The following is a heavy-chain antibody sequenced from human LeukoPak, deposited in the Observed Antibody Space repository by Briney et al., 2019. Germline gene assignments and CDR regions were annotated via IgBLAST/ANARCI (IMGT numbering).Heavy chain of an antibody. CDR1: GGSISSYY. CDR3: ARLGAGKDY. Sequence: SETLSLTCTVSGGSISSYYWTWIRQPAGSGLEWIGRIYTSGTTDYNPSLRTRVTISVDASRNQFSLNLSSVTAADTAVYYCARLGAGKDYWGQGTLVTVSS. J-gene: IGHJ4*02. V-gene: IGHV4-4*07. CDR2: IYTSGTT. D-gene: IGHD3-3*01.